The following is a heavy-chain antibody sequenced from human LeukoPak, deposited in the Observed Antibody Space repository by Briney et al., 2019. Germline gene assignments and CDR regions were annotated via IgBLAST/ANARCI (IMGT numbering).Heavy chain of an antibody. J-gene: IGHJ4*02. V-gene: IGHV3-7*01. Sequence: GGSLRLSCAASGFSFSYYWMTWVRQAPGMGLEWVANINHDRSEKYYVDSVKGRFTISRDNADNSVSLQMNSLRAEDTAVYYCARDIIWGQGTLVTVSS. CDR2: INHDRSEK. CDR1: GFSFSYYW. CDR3: ARDII. D-gene: IGHD3-10*01.